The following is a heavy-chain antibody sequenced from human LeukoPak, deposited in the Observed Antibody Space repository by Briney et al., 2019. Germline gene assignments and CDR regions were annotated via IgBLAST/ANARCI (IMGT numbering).Heavy chain of an antibody. Sequence: GGSLRLSCAASGFTIRYTHMSWVRQAPGKGLKWVSVIYSGGSTDYTDSVKDRFTISRDNSKNMLYLQMNSLRAEDTAVYYCARGYRGSPKAHFDSCGQGTLVTVSS. CDR2: IYSGGST. J-gene: IGHJ4*02. CDR1: GFTIRYTH. D-gene: IGHD5-12*01. V-gene: IGHV3-66*01. CDR3: ARGYRGSPKAHFDS.